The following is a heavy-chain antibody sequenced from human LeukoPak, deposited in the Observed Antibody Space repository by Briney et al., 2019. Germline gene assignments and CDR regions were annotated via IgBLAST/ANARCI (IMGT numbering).Heavy chain of an antibody. CDR2: IKSKTDGGTT. V-gene: IGHV3-15*01. CDR3: TTNYYDIGGYYWGYFDL. J-gene: IGHJ2*01. Sequence: GGSLRLSCAASGFTFNNAWMSWVRQAPGKGLEWVGRIKSKTDGGTTDYAAPVKGRFTISRDDSNATMNLQMNSLKAEDTAMYYCTTNYYDIGGYYWGYFDLWGRGALVTVSS. D-gene: IGHD3-22*01. CDR1: GFTFNNAW.